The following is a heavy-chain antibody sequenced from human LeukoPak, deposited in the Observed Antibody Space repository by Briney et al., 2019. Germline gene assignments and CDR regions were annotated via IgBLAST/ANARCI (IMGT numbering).Heavy chain of an antibody. J-gene: IGHJ6*04. CDR1: GFTFSSYE. V-gene: IGHV3-48*03. D-gene: IGHD3-10*02. CDR2: ISSSGSTI. CDR3: AELGITMIGGV. Sequence: GGALRLSCAASGFTFSSYEMNWVRQAPGKVLEWVSYISSSGSTIYYADSVKGRFTISRDNAKNSLYLQMNSLRAEDTAVYYCAELGITMIGGVWGKGTTVTISS.